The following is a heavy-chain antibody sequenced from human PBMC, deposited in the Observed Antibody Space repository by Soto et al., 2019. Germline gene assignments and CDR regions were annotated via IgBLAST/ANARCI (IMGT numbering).Heavy chain of an antibody. V-gene: IGHV1-69*06. CDR3: ASLPYPYYYDSSGYSDSDIDY. CDR2: IIPIFGTA. CDR1: GGTFSSYA. J-gene: IGHJ4*02. D-gene: IGHD3-22*01. Sequence: GASVKVSCKASGGTFSSYAISWVRQAPGQGLEWMGGIIPIFGTANYAQKFQGRVTITADKSTSTAYMELSSPRSEDTAVYYCASLPYPYYYDSSGYSDSDIDYWGQGTLVTVSS.